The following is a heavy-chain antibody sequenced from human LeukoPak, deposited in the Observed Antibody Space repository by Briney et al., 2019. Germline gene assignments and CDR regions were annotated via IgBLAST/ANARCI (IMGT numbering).Heavy chain of an antibody. CDR2: MNPNSGNT. J-gene: IGHJ6*02. D-gene: IGHD3-9*01. CDR1: GYTFTSYA. CDR3: ARGGDGGYFDWFLSFYGMDV. V-gene: IGHV1-8*01. Sequence: GPSLKVSCTPSGYTFTSYAINWVRQATGQGLEWMGWMNPNSGNTGYAQKFQGRGTMTRNTSISTAYMELSSLRSEDTAVYYCARGGDGGYFDWFLSFYGMDVWGQGTTVTVSS.